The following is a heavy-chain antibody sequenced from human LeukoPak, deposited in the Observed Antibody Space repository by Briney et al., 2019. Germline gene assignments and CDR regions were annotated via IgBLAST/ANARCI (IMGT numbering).Heavy chain of an antibody. J-gene: IGHJ5*02. CDR3: ARGARGIQMGFFHP. Sequence: GRSLRLSCPASGFTFSSYWMSWVRQAPGKGLEWVANIKQDGREKYYVDSVKGRFTISRDNAKKSLYLEMNSLRAEDTAVYYCARGARGIQMGFFHPRGQGGLVTVSS. CDR2: IKQDGREK. CDR1: GFTFSSYW. V-gene: IGHV3-7*01. D-gene: IGHD5-18*01.